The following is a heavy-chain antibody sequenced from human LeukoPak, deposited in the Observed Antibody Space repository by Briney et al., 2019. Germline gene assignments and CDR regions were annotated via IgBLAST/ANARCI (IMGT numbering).Heavy chain of an antibody. CDR2: MNPNSGNT. Sequence: ASVKVSCKASGYTFTSYDINWVRQATGQGLEWMGWMNPNSGNTGYAQKFQGRVTMTRNTSISTAYMELSSLRSEDTAVYYCASNYYCDSSGYHPWAWFDPWGQGTLVTVSS. J-gene: IGHJ5*02. CDR1: GYTFTSYD. CDR3: ASNYYCDSSGYHPWAWFDP. D-gene: IGHD3-22*01. V-gene: IGHV1-8*01.